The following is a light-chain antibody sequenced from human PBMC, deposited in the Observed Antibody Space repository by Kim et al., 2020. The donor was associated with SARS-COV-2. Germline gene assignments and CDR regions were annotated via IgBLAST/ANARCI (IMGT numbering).Light chain of an antibody. Sequence: PGDRATLSCRASQSVGSYFAWYQQKPGQPPRLLIYDASVRATGVPARFRGSGYGTDFTLAIDSPEPEDFVVYDCHYRIDWPRGPFDQGARLE. CDR2: DAS. V-gene: IGKV3-11*01. CDR3: HYRIDWPRGP. J-gene: IGKJ5*01. CDR1: QSVGSY.